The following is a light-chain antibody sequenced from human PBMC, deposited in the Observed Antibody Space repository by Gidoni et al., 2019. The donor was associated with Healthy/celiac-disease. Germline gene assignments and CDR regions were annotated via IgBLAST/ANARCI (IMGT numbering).Light chain of an antibody. J-gene: IGLJ2*01. CDR1: SSNIGAGYD. Sequence: QSVLTQPPSVSGAPGQRVTISCTGSSSNIGAGYDVHWYQQLPGTAPNLLIYGNSTRPSGVPDRFSGSKSGTSASLAITGLQAEDEADYYCQSYDSSLSAYVVFGGGTKLTVL. CDR2: GNS. CDR3: QSYDSSLSAYVV. V-gene: IGLV1-40*01.